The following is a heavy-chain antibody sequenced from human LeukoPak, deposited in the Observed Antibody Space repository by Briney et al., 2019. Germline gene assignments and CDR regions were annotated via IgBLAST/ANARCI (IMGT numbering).Heavy chain of an antibody. J-gene: IGHJ4*02. CDR3: ARGFPSRRRAAADIFIEY. V-gene: IGHV4-34*01. Sequence: SEPLSLPCAVYGGSFSGYSWSWIRQPPGKGLDWIGEIIHSGSTNYSPSLKSRVAISVDTSKNQFSLKLSSVTAADTAVYYCARGFPSRRRAAADIFIEYWGQGTLVTVSS. D-gene: IGHD6-13*01. CDR1: GGSFSGYS. CDR2: IIHSGST.